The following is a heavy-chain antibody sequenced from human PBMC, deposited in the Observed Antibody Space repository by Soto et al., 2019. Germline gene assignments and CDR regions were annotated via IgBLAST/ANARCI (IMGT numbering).Heavy chain of an antibody. CDR2: IKQDGSEK. CDR3: MTTVTTFGC. Sequence: EVQLVESGGGLVQPGGSLRLSCTASGFTLNNYWMNWVRQAPEKGLEWVANIKQDGSEKNYVDSVKGRFTISRDNAKNSLYLQMNSLRADDTAMYYCMTTVTTFGCWGQGTLVTVSS. D-gene: IGHD4-17*01. CDR1: GFTLNNYW. V-gene: IGHV3-7*05. J-gene: IGHJ4*02.